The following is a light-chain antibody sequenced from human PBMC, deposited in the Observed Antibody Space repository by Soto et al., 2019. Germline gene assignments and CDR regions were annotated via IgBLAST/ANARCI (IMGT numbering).Light chain of an antibody. CDR1: QSLDNY. J-gene: IGKJ4*01. V-gene: IGKV3-11*01. CDR3: QQRGHWPS. Sequence: EIVLTQSPATLSLSPGERATLSCRASQSLDNYLAWYQHKPGQAPRLLIYDASTRATDIPPRFSGSGSGTDSTLTLSDLEPEDFAVYYCQQRGHWPSFGGGTKVEIK. CDR2: DAS.